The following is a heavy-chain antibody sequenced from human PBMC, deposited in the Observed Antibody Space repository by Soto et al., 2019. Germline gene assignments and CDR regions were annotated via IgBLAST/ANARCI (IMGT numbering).Heavy chain of an antibody. V-gene: IGHV3-13*04. Sequence: GGSLRLSCSASGFTFSSYDMHWVRQGPGKGLEWVSAIGTAGDTNYAGSVKGRFTISRENAKNSLYLQMNSLRAGDTAIYFCARAIDPYLFDYWGQGTLVTVSS. CDR2: IGTAGDT. J-gene: IGHJ4*01. D-gene: IGHD2-2*02. CDR3: ARAIDPYLFDY. CDR1: GFTFSSYD.